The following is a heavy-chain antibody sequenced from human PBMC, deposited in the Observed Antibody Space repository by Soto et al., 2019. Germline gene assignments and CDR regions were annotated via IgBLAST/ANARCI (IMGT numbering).Heavy chain of an antibody. J-gene: IGHJ4*02. CDR3: AKHLIGGRLQSPFDL. Sequence: GGSLRLSCAASGFTFSSYWMHWVRQAPGKGLVWVSRINPDGSATDYADSVKGRFTISRDNAKNTLYLQMNNLRAEDTAVYYCAKHLIGGRLQSPFDLWGQGTQVTVSS. D-gene: IGHD3-22*01. CDR2: INPDGSAT. CDR1: GFTFSSYW. V-gene: IGHV3-74*01.